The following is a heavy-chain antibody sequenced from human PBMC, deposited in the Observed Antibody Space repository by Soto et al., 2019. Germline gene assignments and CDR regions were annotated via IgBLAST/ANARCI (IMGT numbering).Heavy chain of an antibody. Sequence: QVQLQESGPGLVKPSKTLSLTCTVSGGSISSYHWTWIRQAPGKGLEWIGNIYYSGTTNYNPSLKSRVTISIDSPKKPFSPTPSSVTAADAAVYYCARHRGMGLFDYWGQGTLVTVSS. CDR1: GGSISSYH. V-gene: IGHV4-59*08. CDR2: IYYSGTT. J-gene: IGHJ4*02. CDR3: ARHRGMGLFDY. D-gene: IGHD2-8*01.